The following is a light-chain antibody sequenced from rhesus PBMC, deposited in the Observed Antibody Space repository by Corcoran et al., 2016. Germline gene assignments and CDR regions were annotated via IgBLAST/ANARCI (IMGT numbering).Light chain of an antibody. CDR2: YAF. Sequence: DIQMTQSPSSLSASVGDTVTITCRASQGISNNLAWYQQKPGKAPKLLIHYAFTLQNGVPSRFSGSGSGTDFTLTISSLQPEDFATYYCQHSHGTPYNFGQGTKVEI. V-gene: IGKV1-25*01. CDR3: QHSHGTPYN. J-gene: IGKJ2*01. CDR1: QGISNN.